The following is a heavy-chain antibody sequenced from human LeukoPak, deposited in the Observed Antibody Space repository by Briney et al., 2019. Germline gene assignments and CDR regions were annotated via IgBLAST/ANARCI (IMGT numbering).Heavy chain of an antibody. D-gene: IGHD1-1*01. J-gene: IGHJ4*02. CDR3: AREALDRYNWAPFDY. Sequence: SVKVSCKASGGTFSSYAISWVRQAPGQGLEWMGRIIPILGIANYAQKFQGRVTITADKSTSTAYMELSSLRSEDTAVYYCAREALDRYNWAPFDYWGQGTLVTVSS. V-gene: IGHV1-69*04. CDR2: IIPILGIA. CDR1: GGTFSSYA.